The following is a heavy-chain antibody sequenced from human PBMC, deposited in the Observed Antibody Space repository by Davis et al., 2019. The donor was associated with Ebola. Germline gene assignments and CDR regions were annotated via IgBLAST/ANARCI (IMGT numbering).Heavy chain of an antibody. CDR2: ISSSGSTI. V-gene: IGHV3-48*04. Sequence: PAGSLTLSCAASAFTFSSYGMNWVRQAPGKGLEWVSYISSSGSTIYYADSVKGRFNISRDNAKNSLYLQMNSLRAEDTAVYYCARDFEDKGYWGQGTLVTVSS. D-gene: IGHD2-15*01. J-gene: IGHJ4*02. CDR3: ARDFEDKGY. CDR1: AFTFSSYG.